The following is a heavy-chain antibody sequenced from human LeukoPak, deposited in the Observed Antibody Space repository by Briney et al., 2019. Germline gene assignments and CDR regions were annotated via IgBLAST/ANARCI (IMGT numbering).Heavy chain of an antibody. CDR1: GFTFTHYA. CDR3: ARGRSLEYCIDSNCYAHAGV. CDR2: ISHDGSNK. J-gene: IGHJ4*02. V-gene: IGHV3-30*04. Sequence: GGSLRLSCAASGFTFTHYAMHWVRQAPGKGLEWVTVISHDGSNKYNAASVKGRFTISRDNSKNTLYLQMNSLTPEDTAVYYCARGRSLEYCIDSNCYAHAGVWGQGTLVTVSS. D-gene: IGHD2/OR15-2a*01.